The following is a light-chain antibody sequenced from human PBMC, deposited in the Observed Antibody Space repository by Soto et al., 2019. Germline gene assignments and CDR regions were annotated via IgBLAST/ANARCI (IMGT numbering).Light chain of an antibody. V-gene: IGLV2-14*01. CDR2: DVS. J-gene: IGLJ1*01. CDR3: SSYTSGSTYV. Sequence: QSVLTQPASVSGSPGQSITISCTGTSSDVGGYNYVSWYQQHPGKAPKLMIYDVSNRPSGVSNRFSGSKSGNTASLTISGLQAEDEADYYCSSYTSGSTYVFGTGTKVTV. CDR1: SSDVGGYNY.